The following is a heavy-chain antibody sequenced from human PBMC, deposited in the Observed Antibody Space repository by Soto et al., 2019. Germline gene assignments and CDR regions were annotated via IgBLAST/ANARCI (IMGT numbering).Heavy chain of an antibody. CDR3: SRNAWYNWRYEFDY. CDR1: GFNLSSYG. J-gene: IGHJ4*02. Sequence: QVQLVESGGGVVQPGRSLRLSCAVSGFNLSSYGMHWVRQAPGKGLEWVAHIWYDGINKYYSDSVKGRFTISRDSSKNILYLQMKSLRAEDRAVYYCSRNAWYNWRYEFDYWGQGTLVTVSS. D-gene: IGHD1-20*01. CDR2: IWYDGINK. V-gene: IGHV3-33*01.